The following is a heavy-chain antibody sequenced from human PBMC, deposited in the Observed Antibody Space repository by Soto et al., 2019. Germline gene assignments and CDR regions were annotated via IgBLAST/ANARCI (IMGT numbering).Heavy chain of an antibody. CDR3: ARGGSPYVWFNEF. Sequence: ASVKVSCKDSGGLFSSFAISWVRQAPGQGLEWLGGIIPVFGTTNYAENFQDRVTITADESTNTAYMELSSLTSGDTAIYYCARGGSPYVWFNEFWGQGTLVTVSS. CDR2: IIPVFGTT. V-gene: IGHV1-69*13. CDR1: GGLFSSFA. J-gene: IGHJ4*02. D-gene: IGHD3-16*01.